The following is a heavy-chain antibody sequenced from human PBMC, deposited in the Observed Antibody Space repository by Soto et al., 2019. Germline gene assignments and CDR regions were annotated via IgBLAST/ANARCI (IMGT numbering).Heavy chain of an antibody. CDR1: GGSISNYY. Sequence: PSETLSLTCIVSGGSISNYYWSWIRQPPGKGLEWIGSIYYSGSTNYNPSLKSRVTISVDTSENQFSLKLSSVTAADTAVYYCARAGGYSRTTPNPRAYDMDVWGQGTTVTVSS. D-gene: IGHD6-13*01. J-gene: IGHJ6*02. CDR3: ARAGGYSRTTPNPRAYDMDV. V-gene: IGHV4-59*08. CDR2: IYYSGST.